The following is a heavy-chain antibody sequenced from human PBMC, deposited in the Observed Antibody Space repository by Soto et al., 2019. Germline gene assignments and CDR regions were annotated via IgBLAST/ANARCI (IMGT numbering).Heavy chain of an antibody. CDR2: ISWNSGSI. J-gene: IGHJ3*02. D-gene: IGHD3-10*01. V-gene: IGHV3-9*01. Sequence: EVQLVESGGGLVQPGRSLRLSCAASGFTFDDYAMHWVRQAPGKGLEWVSGISWNSGSIGYADSLKGRFTISRDNAKNSLYLQMNSLRAEDTALYYCAKNQRVGENQGAFDIWGQGTMVTVSS. CDR3: AKNQRVGENQGAFDI. CDR1: GFTFDDYA.